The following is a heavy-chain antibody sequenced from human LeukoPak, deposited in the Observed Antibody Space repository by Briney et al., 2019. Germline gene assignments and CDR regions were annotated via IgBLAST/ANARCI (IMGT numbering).Heavy chain of an antibody. CDR3: ARMGSYPYNWFDP. V-gene: IGHV3-66*01. CDR1: GFTVSSNY. Sequence: GGSLRLSCAASGFTVSSNYMSWVRQAPGKGLEWVSVIYSGGSTYYADSVKGRFTISRDNSKNTLYFQMNSLRAEDTAVYYCARMGSYPYNWFDPWGQGTLVTVSS. D-gene: IGHD3-16*02. CDR2: IYSGGST. J-gene: IGHJ5*02.